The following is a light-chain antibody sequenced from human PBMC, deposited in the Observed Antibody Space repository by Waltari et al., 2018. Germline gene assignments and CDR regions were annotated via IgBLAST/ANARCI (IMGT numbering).Light chain of an antibody. J-gene: IGKJ4*01. Sequence: IVFTPSPGTPSFFPGERGTLSCSASQSVTYLAWYQQKPGQAPRLLMYDASTRATGIPDRFSGSGSGTDFSLTISRLEPEDFAVYYCQQYGTSLTFGGGTKVEIK. CDR2: DAS. CDR3: QQYGTSLT. CDR1: QSVTY. V-gene: IGKV3-20*01.